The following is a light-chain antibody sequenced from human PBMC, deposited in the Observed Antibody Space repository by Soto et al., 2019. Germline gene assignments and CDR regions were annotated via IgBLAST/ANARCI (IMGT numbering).Light chain of an antibody. J-gene: IGLJ1*01. CDR2: EVS. CDR3: SSYRSSSTSYV. Sequence: QSVLTQPASVSGSPGQSITISCTGTSSDVGGYNYVSWYQQHPGKAPELMIYEVSNRPSGVSNRFSGSKSGNTASLTISGLQAEDDADYYCSSYRSSSTSYVFGTGTKVTVL. V-gene: IGLV2-14*01. CDR1: SSDVGGYNY.